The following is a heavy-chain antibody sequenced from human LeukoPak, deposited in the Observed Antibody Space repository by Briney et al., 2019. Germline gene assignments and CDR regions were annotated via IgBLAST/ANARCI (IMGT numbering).Heavy chain of an antibody. Sequence: SGTLSLTCTVSGGSISSYYWSWIRQPAGKGLEWIGRIYTSGSTNYNPSLKSRVTMSVDTSKNQFSLKLSSVTAADTAVYYCARDKYYYGSGSDGNWFDPWGQGTLVTVSS. D-gene: IGHD3-10*01. V-gene: IGHV4-4*07. CDR2: IYTSGST. CDR3: ARDKYYYGSGSDGNWFDP. J-gene: IGHJ5*02. CDR1: GGSISSYY.